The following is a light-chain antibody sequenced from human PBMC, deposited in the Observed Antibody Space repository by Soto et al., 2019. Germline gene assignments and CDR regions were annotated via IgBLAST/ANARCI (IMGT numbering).Light chain of an antibody. J-gene: IGLJ2*01. CDR2: MSS. CDR1: SSNIGSNT. CDR3: AAWDDSLNGVV. Sequence: QSALTQSPSASGTPGQRVTISCSGSSSNIGSNTVNWYQQLPGTAPKLLIYMSSHRPSGVPDRFSGSMSGSSASLAISGLQSEDEATYYCAAWDDSLNGVVFGGGTKLTVL. V-gene: IGLV1-44*01.